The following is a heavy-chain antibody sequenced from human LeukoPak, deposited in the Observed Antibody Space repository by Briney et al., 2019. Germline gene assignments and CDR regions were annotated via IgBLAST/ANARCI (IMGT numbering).Heavy chain of an antibody. CDR1: GFTFSSYS. CDR3: ARDHGVTGTTYDY. Sequence: PGGSLRLSCAASGFTFSSYSMNWVRQAPGKGLEWVSSISSSSSYIYYADSVKGRFTISRDNAKNSLYLQMNSLRAEDTAVYYRARDHGVTGTTYDYWGQGTLVTVSS. D-gene: IGHD1-7*01. CDR2: ISSSSSYI. V-gene: IGHV3-21*01. J-gene: IGHJ4*02.